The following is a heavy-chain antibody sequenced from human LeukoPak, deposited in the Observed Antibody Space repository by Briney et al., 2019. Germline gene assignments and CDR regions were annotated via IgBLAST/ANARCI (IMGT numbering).Heavy chain of an antibody. CDR2: IHYRGST. CDR1: GGSISSYY. V-gene: IGHV4-59*08. J-gene: IGHJ4*01. D-gene: IGHD3-22*01. Sequence: SETLSLTCTVSGGSISSYYWSWIRQPPGKGLEWIGYIHYRGSTTYNPSLKSRATISVDTSKNQFSLNLTSVTAADTAVYFCARHRDYYDTWGHGTLVTVSS. CDR3: ARHRDYYDT.